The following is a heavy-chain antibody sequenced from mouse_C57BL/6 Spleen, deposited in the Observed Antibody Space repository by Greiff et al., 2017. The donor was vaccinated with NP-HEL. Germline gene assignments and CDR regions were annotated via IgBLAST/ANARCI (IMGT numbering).Heavy chain of an antibody. D-gene: IGHD2-1*01. CDR2: IYPGDGDT. J-gene: IGHJ2*01. CDR3: ARGVYFTFDY. V-gene: IGHV1-82*01. Sequence: QVQLQQSGPELVKPGASVKISCKASGYAFSSSWMNWVKQRPGKGLEWIGRIYPGDGDTNYNGKFKGKATLTADKSSSTAYMQLSSLTSEDSAVYFCARGVYFTFDYWGQGTTLTVSS. CDR1: GYAFSSSW.